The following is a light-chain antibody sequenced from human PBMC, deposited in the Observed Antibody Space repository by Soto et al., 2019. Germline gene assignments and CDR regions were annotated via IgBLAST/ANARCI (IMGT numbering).Light chain of an antibody. V-gene: IGKV3-20*01. CDR3: QQYGISPPYT. Sequence: EIVLTQSTGTLSLSPGERATLSCMASQSVASNYLAWYQQKPGQTPRLLIYGASSRATDIPDRFTGSGSGTDFTITISSLEPEDVADDYLQQYGISPPYTFGQGTKLEIK. J-gene: IGKJ2*01. CDR2: GAS. CDR1: QSVASNY.